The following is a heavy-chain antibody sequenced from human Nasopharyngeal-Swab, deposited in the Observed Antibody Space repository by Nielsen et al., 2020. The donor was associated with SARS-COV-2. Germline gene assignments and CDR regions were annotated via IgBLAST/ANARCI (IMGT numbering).Heavy chain of an antibody. J-gene: IGHJ6*02. V-gene: IGHV1-2*06. CDR1: VYSFSAYY. Sequence: SVTVSYKASVYSFSAYYIHWVRQPPGQALAWMGRINPNRGGTDYAQKFQGRVTMTRDTSIRTAYMDLSSLRSDDTAMYYCARDGTSRGIASRPGLYYYPMDVWGQGTTVTVSS. D-gene: IGHD6-6*01. CDR3: ARDGTSRGIASRPGLYYYPMDV. CDR2: INPNRGGT.